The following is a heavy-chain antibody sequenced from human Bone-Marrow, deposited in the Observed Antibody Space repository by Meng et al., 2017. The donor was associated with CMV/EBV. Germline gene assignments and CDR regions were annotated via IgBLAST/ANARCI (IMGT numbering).Heavy chain of an antibody. CDR3: ARGRIFGSD. Sequence: ASVKVSCKASGYTFTSYGISWVRQAPGQGLEWMGWMNPNSGNTGYAQKFQDRVTMTRKTSISTAYMELSSLRSEDTAVYYCARGRIFGSDWGQGTLVTVSS. J-gene: IGHJ4*02. V-gene: IGHV1-8*02. D-gene: IGHD3-3*01. CDR1: GYTFTSYG. CDR2: MNPNSGNT.